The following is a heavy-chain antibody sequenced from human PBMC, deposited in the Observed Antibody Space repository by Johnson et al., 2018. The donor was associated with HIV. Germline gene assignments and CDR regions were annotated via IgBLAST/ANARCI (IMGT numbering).Heavy chain of an antibody. J-gene: IGHJ3*02. D-gene: IGHD1-26*01. Sequence: QVQPVESGGGVVQPGRSLRLSCAASGFTFSSSAMHWVRQAPGQGLEWVAAISYDGSNKYYADYVMGRFTISRDNSKNTLDLQMNSLRAEDTAVYYCAKDSRRWGAFSDAFDIWGQGTMVTVSS. CDR1: GFTFSSSA. CDR2: ISYDGSNK. CDR3: AKDSRRWGAFSDAFDI. V-gene: IGHV3-30*04.